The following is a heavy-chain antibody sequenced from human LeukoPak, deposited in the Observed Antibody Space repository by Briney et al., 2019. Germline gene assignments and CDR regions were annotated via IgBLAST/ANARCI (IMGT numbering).Heavy chain of an antibody. J-gene: IGHJ4*02. CDR3: ARVRGYYDSSGKLDY. CDR2: IYYSGST. V-gene: IGHV4-59*06. Sequence: PSETLSLTCTVSGGSISSYYWSWIRQHPGKGLEWIGYIYYSGSTYYNPSLKSRVTISVDTSKNQFSLKLSSVTAADTAVYYCARVRGYYDSSGKLDYWGQGTLVTVSS. D-gene: IGHD3-22*01. CDR1: GGSISSYY.